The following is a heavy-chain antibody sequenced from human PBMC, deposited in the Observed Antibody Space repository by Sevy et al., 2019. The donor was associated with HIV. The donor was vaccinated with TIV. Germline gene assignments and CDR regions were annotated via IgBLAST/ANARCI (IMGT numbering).Heavy chain of an antibody. D-gene: IGHD5-18*01. CDR1: GFTFSDSW. CDR3: ARDRAYSAVDY. J-gene: IGHJ4*02. CDR2: INEDGSRL. V-gene: IGHV3-7*01. Sequence: GGSLRLSCVASGFTFSDSWMIWVRQAPGKGLERIAFINEDGSRLGYVDSVRGRFTISRENIKNSLYLQMNNLRAEDTALYFCARDRAYSAVDYWGQGTLGTVSS.